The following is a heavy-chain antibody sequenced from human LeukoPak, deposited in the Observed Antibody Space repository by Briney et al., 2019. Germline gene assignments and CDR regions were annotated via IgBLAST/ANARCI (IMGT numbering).Heavy chain of an antibody. Sequence: ASVNLSCKASGYTFTDYEINWVRQASGQGLEWMGWTNPSSRNRAYAPKFEGRVTMTTDTSTSTAYMELRSLTSEDTAVYYCARNPSRSDTYFDLWGQGTMVAVSS. J-gene: IGHJ4*02. CDR1: GYTFTDYE. CDR2: TNPSSRNR. V-gene: IGHV1-8*01. D-gene: IGHD5-18*01. CDR3: ARNPSRSDTYFDL.